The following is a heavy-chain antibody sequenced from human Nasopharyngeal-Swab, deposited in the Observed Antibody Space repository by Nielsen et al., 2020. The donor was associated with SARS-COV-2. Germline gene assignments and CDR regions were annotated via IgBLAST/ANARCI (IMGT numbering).Heavy chain of an antibody. CDR3: ARGQKGEQQLDPPLKTNHWFDP. V-gene: IGHV4-34*01. Sequence: WIGQRPGKGLEWIGEINHSGSTNYNPSLKSRVTISVDTSKNQFSLKLSSVTAADTAVYYCARGQKGEQQLDPPLKTNHWFDPWGQGTLVTVSS. D-gene: IGHD6-13*01. J-gene: IGHJ5*02. CDR2: INHSGST.